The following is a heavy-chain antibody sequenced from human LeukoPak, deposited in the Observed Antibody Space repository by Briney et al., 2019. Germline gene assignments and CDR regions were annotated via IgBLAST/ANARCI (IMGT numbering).Heavy chain of an antibody. CDR1: GFTFCDYY. D-gene: IGHD4-11*01. V-gene: IGHV3-11*01. CDR3: ARTTPDSNYVWFDP. Sequence: GGSLRLSCAASGFTFCDYYMSWIRQAPGKGLEWVSSVKGRFTISRDNAKNSLYLQMNSLRAEDTAVYYCARTTPDSNYVWFDPWGQGTLVTVSS. J-gene: IGHJ5*02.